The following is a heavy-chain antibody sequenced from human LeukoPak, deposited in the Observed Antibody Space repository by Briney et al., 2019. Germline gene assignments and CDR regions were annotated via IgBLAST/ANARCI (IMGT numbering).Heavy chain of an antibody. J-gene: IGHJ1*01. CDR1: GYTFTSYY. V-gene: IGHV1-46*01. CDR2: INPSGGST. D-gene: IGHD3-3*01. CDR3: ARTNKGIFGVVTARRGYFQH. Sequence: ASVKVSCKASGYTFTSYYMHWVRQAPGQGLEWMGIINPSGGSTSYAQKFQGRVTMTRDTSTSTVYMELSSLRSEDTAVYYCARTNKGIFGVVTARRGYFQHWGQSTLVTASS.